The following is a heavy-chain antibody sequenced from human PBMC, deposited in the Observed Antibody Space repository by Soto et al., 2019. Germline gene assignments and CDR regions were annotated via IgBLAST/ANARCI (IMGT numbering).Heavy chain of an antibody. D-gene: IGHD6-13*01. Sequence: QVQLVESGGGVVQPGRSLRLSCAASGFTFSSYGMHWVRQAPGKGLEWVAVISYDGSNKYYADSVKGRFTISRDNSQNTLYLQMNSLRAEDTAGYYCAKDEGEQQLVVDFWGQGTLVTVSS. V-gene: IGHV3-30*18. CDR3: AKDEGEQQLVVDF. J-gene: IGHJ4*02. CDR1: GFTFSSYG. CDR2: ISYDGSNK.